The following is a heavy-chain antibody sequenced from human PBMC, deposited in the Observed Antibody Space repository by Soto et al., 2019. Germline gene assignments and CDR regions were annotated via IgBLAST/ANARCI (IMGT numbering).Heavy chain of an antibody. V-gene: IGHV2-5*02. J-gene: IGHJ3*02. CDR1: GFSLSTSGVG. CDR3: AHYFYILVDDAFDI. D-gene: IGHD2-8*02. Sequence: QITLKESGPTLVKPTQTLTLTCTFSGFSLSTSGVGVGWIRQPPGKALEWLALIYWDDGKRYSPSLKSRLTITKDTSKNQVVLTMTNMDPVDTATYYCAHYFYILVDDAFDIWGQGTMVTVSS. CDR2: IYWDDGK.